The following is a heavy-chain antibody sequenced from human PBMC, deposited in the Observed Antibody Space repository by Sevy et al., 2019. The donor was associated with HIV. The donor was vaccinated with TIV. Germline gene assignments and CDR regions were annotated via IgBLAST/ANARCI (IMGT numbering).Heavy chain of an antibody. CDR3: AKSRLSTTHFDY. V-gene: IGHV3-23*01. D-gene: IGHD5-12*01. Sequence: GGSLRLSCAASGFTFSSYAMSWLRQAPGKGLEWVSAISGSGGSTYYADSVKGRFTISRDNSKNTLYLQMNSLRAEDTAVYYCAKSRLSTTHFDYWGQRTLVTVSS. J-gene: IGHJ4*02. CDR2: ISGSGGST. CDR1: GFTFSSYA.